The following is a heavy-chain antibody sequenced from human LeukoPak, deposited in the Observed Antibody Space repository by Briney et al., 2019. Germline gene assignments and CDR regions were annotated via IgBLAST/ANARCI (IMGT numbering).Heavy chain of an antibody. CDR1: GFTFSSYA. CDR2: ISGSGGST. CDR3: AKDAQGYSYGYGSYFDL. Sequence: PGGSLRLSCAASGFTFSSYAMSWVRQAPGKGLEWVSAISGSGGSTYYADSVKGRFTISRDNSKNTLYLQMISLRTEDTAVYYCAKDAQGYSYGYGSYFDLWGRGTLVTVSS. D-gene: IGHD5-18*01. J-gene: IGHJ2*01. V-gene: IGHV3-23*01.